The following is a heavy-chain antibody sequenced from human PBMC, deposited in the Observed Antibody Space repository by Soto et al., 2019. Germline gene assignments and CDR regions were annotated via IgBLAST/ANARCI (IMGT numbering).Heavy chain of an antibody. J-gene: IGHJ4*02. Sequence: QVHLLESGGGLVSPGGSLRLSCAASGFNFNDYYMTWIRQAPGKGLEWISHISKGGGTIYYADSVKGRFTISRDNAKNSVYLEMSSLTVDDTAVCYCARVESDRIAASGAAFWGRGTLVTVSS. CDR1: GFNFNDYY. V-gene: IGHV3-11*01. CDR2: ISKGGGTI. D-gene: IGHD6-25*01. CDR3: ARVESDRIAASGAAF.